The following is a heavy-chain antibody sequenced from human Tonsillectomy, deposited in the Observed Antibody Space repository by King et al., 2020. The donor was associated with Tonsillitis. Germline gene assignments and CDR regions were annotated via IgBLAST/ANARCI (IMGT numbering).Heavy chain of an antibody. D-gene: IGHD6-13*01. CDR2: IDPSDSYT. V-gene: IGHV5-10-1*01. CDR3: ARNPGIAVAGTWGWFDP. Sequence: EEQLVQSGAEVKKPGESLRISCKGSGYSFTSYWISWVRQMPGKGLEWMGRIDPSDSYTNYSPSFQGHVTISADKSISTAYLQWSSLKASDTAMYYCARNPGIAVAGTWGWFDPWGQGTLVTVSS. J-gene: IGHJ5*02. CDR1: GYSFTSYW.